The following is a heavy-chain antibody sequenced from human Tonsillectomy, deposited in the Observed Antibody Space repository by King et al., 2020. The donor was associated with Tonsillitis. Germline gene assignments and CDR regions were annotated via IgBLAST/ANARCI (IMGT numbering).Heavy chain of an antibody. CDR3: ARDHSEAYFDY. CDR2: IIPIFGTG. Sequence: QLVQSGAEVKKPGSSVKGSCKASGGTFGSYAISWVRQAPGQGLEWMGGIIPIFGTGNYAQKFQGRVTITADASTSTAYMEVSSLRSEDTAVYYCARDHSEAYFDYWGQGTLVTVSS. CDR1: GGTFGSYA. V-gene: IGHV1-69*01. D-gene: IGHD3-10*01. J-gene: IGHJ4*02.